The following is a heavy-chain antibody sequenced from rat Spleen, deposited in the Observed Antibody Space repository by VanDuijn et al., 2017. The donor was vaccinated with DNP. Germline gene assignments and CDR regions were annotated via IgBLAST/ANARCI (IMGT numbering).Heavy chain of an antibody. CDR1: GFTFSDYD. D-gene: IGHD4-3*01. CDR3: ARRIIRGTDYFDY. Sequence: EVQLVESGGGLVQPGRSLKLSCAASGFTFSDYDMAWVRQAPTKGLEWVASISYDGGSTYYRDSVKGRFTISRDNAKSSLYLQMDSLRSEDTATYYCARRIIRGTDYFDYWGQGVMVTVSS. J-gene: IGHJ2*01. V-gene: IGHV5-20*01. CDR2: ISYDGGST.